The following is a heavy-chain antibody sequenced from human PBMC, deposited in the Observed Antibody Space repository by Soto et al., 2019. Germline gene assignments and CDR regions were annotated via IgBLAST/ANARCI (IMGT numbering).Heavy chain of an antibody. CDR3: VRDRYSSSGWFDP. D-gene: IGHD3-10*01. Sequence: PSQTLSLPCALSGDSVSSYSAAWNWIRQSPSGGLEWLGSTYYRSRFFSDYAESVKSRIIINPDTSKNQFSLQLKSVTPEDTAVYYCVRDRYSSSGWFDPWGQGTPVTVSS. CDR1: GDSVSSYSAA. CDR2: TYYRSRFFS. V-gene: IGHV6-1*01. J-gene: IGHJ5*02.